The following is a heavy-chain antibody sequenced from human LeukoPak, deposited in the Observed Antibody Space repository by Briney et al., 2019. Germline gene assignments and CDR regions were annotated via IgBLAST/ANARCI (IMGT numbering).Heavy chain of an antibody. Sequence: GGSLRLSCAASGVTFSSYSMNWVRQAPGKGLEWVSSISSSSSYIYYADSVKGRFTISRDNAKNSLYLQMNSLRAEDTAVYYCARVDIVVRDAFDIWGQGTMVTVSS. CDR3: ARVDIVVRDAFDI. V-gene: IGHV3-21*01. J-gene: IGHJ3*02. CDR1: GVTFSSYS. CDR2: ISSSSSYI. D-gene: IGHD2-2*01.